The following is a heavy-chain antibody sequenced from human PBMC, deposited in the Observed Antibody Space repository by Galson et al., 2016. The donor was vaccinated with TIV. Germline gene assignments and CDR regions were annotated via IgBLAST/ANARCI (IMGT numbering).Heavy chain of an antibody. J-gene: IGHJ6*02. V-gene: IGHV3-64*02. D-gene: IGHD2-21*02. CDR2: INNNGVST. Sequence: SLRLSCAASGFSFTTYAMHWVRQAPGKGLEFVAGINNNGVSTHYADSMKGRFTISRDNSKNTLYLQMGSLTPEDMAVYYCARLAYCGGDCRGPYYYGLDVWGQGTTVTVSS. CDR3: ARLAYCGGDCRGPYYYGLDV. CDR1: GFSFTTYA.